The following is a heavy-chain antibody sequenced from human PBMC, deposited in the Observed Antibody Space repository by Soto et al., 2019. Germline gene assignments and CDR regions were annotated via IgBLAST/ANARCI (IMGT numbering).Heavy chain of an antibody. D-gene: IGHD1-1*01. V-gene: IGHV5-51*01. J-gene: IGHJ4*02. CDR2: IFPDDSDT. CDR1: GYTFANYW. CDR3: VRLPNTGSVPRRGTPFDF. Sequence: GESLKISCKASGYTFANYWIGWVRQMPGKGLEWMGIIFPDDSDTIYSPSFQGQVTISAEKSINTAYLQWSSLKASDTAMFYCVRLPNTGSVPRRGTPFDFWGQGTMVTVSS.